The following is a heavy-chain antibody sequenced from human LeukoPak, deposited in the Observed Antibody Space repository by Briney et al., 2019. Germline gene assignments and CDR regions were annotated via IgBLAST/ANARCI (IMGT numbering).Heavy chain of an antibody. D-gene: IGHD4/OR15-4a*01. J-gene: IGHJ3*02. V-gene: IGHV4-59*11. Sequence: SETLSLTCTVSGGSISSHYWSWIRQPPGKGLEWIGYIYYSGSTNYNPALKRRVTISVDTSKHQFSLKLSSVTAADTAVYYCARETQGKANVPVDIWGQGTMVSVFS. CDR1: GGSISSHY. CDR3: ARETQGKANVPVDI. CDR2: IYYSGST.